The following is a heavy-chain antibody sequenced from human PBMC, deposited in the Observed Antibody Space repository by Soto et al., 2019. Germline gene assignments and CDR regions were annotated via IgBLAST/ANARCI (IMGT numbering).Heavy chain of an antibody. D-gene: IGHD2-15*01. CDR1: GFSLSTSGVG. Sequence: QITLKESGPTLVKPTQTLTLTCTFSGFSLSTSGVGVGWIRQPPGKALEWLTFIYWDDDKRNRPFLKSRLTITKDTSKNPVVLTLTTMHPVDTATYSCAHLVVAGITYYFASWGQGTLVTVSS. CDR2: IYWDDDK. V-gene: IGHV2-5*02. J-gene: IGHJ4*02. CDR3: AHLVVAGITYYFAS.